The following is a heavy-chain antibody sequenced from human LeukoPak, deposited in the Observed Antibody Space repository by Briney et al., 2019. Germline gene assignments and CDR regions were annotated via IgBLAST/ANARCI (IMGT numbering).Heavy chain of an antibody. Sequence: PGGTLRLSCAASGFTFSTYGMNWVRQAPGKGLEWVSAISGSGGSTYYADSVKGRFTISRDNSKNTLYLQMNSLRAEDTAVYYCAKDDYGDYPSYFDYWGQGTLVTVSS. CDR1: GFTFSTYG. V-gene: IGHV3-23*01. D-gene: IGHD4-17*01. J-gene: IGHJ4*02. CDR3: AKDDYGDYPSYFDY. CDR2: ISGSGGST.